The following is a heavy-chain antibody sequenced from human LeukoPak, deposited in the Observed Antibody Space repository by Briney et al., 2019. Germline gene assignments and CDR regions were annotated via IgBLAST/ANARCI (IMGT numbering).Heavy chain of an antibody. Sequence: ASVKVSCKASGYTFTSYYMHWVRQAPGQGLEWMGWISSYDGNTKSIENLQDRVTMTTDTSTSTAYMELRSLRSDDTAVYYCARDAYGAGKGYFDYWGQGTLVIVSS. CDR3: ARDAYGAGKGYFDY. D-gene: IGHD3-10*01. CDR2: ISSYDGNT. J-gene: IGHJ4*02. CDR1: GYTFTSYY. V-gene: IGHV1-18*04.